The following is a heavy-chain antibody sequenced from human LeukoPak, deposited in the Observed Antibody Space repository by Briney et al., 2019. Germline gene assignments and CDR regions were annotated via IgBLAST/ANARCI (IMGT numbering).Heavy chain of an antibody. CDR2: FYPGDSDT. CDR3: ARLLRSKKTDYDFWTGSLEDNYFDP. CDR1: GYSFTTYW. D-gene: IGHD3-3*01. Sequence: PGESLNISWKASGYSFTTYWIGWVRQLPGKGLGWMGIFYPGDSDTTYSPPFQGQVTMSADMSISTAYLQWSSLKASDTAIYYCARLLRSKKTDYDFWTGSLEDNYFDPWGQGTLVTVSS. V-gene: IGHV5-51*01. J-gene: IGHJ5*02.